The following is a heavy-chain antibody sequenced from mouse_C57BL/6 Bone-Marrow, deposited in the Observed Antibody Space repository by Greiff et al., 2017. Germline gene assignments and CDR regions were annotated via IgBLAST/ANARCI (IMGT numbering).Heavy chain of an antibody. CDR3: AKPVGALYYAMDY. D-gene: IGHD1-1*01. Sequence: QVQLQQSGPGLVQPSQSLSITCTVSGFSLTSYGVNWVRQSPGKGLEWLGVIWRGGSTDYNAAFMSRLSITKDNSKSQVFFKMNSLQADDTAIYYCAKPVGALYYAMDYWGQGTSVTVSS. CDR2: IWRGGST. CDR1: GFSLTSYG. V-gene: IGHV2-5*01. J-gene: IGHJ4*01.